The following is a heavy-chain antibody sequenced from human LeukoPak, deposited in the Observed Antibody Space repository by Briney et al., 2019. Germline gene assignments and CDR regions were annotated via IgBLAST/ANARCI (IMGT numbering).Heavy chain of an antibody. CDR1: GYTFTGYY. J-gene: IGHJ6*02. CDR2: INPNSGGT. D-gene: IGHD2-2*01. CDR3: ARECRSTSCYGGGPYYYYYGMDV. V-gene: IGHV1-2*02. Sequence: ASVKVPCKASGYTFTGYYMHWVRQAPGQGLEWMGWINPNSGGTNYAQKFQGRVTMTTDTSISTAYMELSRLRSDDTAVYYCARECRSTSCYGGGPYYYYYGMDVWGQGTTVTVSS.